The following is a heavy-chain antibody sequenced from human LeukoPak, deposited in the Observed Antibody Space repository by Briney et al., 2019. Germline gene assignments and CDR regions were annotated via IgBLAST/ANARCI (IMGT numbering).Heavy chain of an antibody. CDR2: IYYSGST. CDR3: AREIAAAGIGWFDP. V-gene: IGHV4-59*01. D-gene: IGHD6-13*01. CDR1: GGSISSYY. J-gene: IGHJ5*02. Sequence: PSETLSLTCTVSGGSISSYYWSWIRQPPGKGLEWIGYIYYSGSTNYSPSLKSRVTISVDTSKNQFSLKLSSVTAADTAAYYCAREIAAAGIGWFDPWGQGTLVTVSS.